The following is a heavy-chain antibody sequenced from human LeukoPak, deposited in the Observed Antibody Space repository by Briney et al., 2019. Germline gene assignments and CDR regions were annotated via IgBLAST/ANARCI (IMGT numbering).Heavy chain of an antibody. D-gene: IGHD1-26*01. CDR2: ISSSNYI. CDR3: ARVKGEGAHFDY. Sequence: PGGSLRLSCAASGFTFSSYCMNWVRQAPGKGLEWVSSISSSNYIYYADSVKGRFTISRDNAKNSLYLQMHSLRAEDTAFYHCARVKGEGAHFDYWGQGTLVTVSS. CDR1: GFTFSSYC. J-gene: IGHJ4*02. V-gene: IGHV3-21*04.